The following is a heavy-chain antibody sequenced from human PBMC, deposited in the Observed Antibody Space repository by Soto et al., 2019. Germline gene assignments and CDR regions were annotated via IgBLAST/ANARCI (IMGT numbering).Heavy chain of an antibody. D-gene: IGHD6-19*01. V-gene: IGHV3-30-3*01. Sequence: GGSLRLSCAASGFTFSSYAMHWVRQAPGKGLEWVAVISYDGSNKYYADSVKGRFTISRDNSKNTLYLQMNSLRAEDTAVYYCAREAGASPPTDWYSSGWDNWFDPWGQGTLVTVSS. CDR3: AREAGASPPTDWYSSGWDNWFDP. CDR2: ISYDGSNK. CDR1: GFTFSSYA. J-gene: IGHJ5*02.